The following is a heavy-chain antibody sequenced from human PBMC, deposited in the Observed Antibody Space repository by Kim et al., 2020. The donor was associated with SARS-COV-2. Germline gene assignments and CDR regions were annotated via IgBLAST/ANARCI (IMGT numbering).Heavy chain of an antibody. CDR2: ISYDGSNK. J-gene: IGHJ3*02. CDR3: ARDGYLYDSSGYYEGTNDAFDI. CDR1: GFTFSSYA. D-gene: IGHD3-22*01. Sequence: GGSLRLSCAASGFTFSSYAMHWVRQAPGKGLEWVAVISYDGSNKYYADSVKGRFTISRDNSKNTLYLQMNSLRAEDTAVYYCARDGYLYDSSGYYEGTNDAFDIWGQGTMVTVSS. V-gene: IGHV3-30*04.